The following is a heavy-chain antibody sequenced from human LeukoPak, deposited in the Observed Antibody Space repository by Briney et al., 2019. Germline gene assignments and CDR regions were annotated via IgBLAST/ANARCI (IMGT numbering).Heavy chain of an antibody. J-gene: IGHJ4*02. CDR1: GGSFSGYY. CDR3: ARARGRITIFGVVMFDY. V-gene: IGHV4-34*01. CDR2: INHSGST. Sequence: SETPSLTCAVYGGSFSGYYWSWIRQPPGKGLEWIGEINHSGSTNYNPSLKSRVTISVDTSKNQFSLKLSSVTAADTAVYYCARARGRITIFGVVMFDYWGQGTLVTVSS. D-gene: IGHD3-3*01.